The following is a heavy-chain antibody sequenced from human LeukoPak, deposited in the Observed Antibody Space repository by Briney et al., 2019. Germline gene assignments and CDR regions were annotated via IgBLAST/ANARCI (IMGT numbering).Heavy chain of an antibody. CDR1: GYTFTGYY. J-gene: IGHJ1*01. CDR2: INSNSGGR. CDR3: ERDLQRSCWSAEYFHH. Sequence: GASVTVSCKSSGYTFTGYYMHWVRQHPGRGLEWMGRINSNSGGRNYAQLFQGRVTMTRVASISTAFWVLCRLVSDDTAVYYCERDLQRSCWSAEYFHHWGQGTLVTVSS. D-gene: IGHD6-19*01. V-gene: IGHV1-2*06.